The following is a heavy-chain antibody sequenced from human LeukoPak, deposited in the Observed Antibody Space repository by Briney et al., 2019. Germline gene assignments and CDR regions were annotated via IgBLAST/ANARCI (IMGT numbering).Heavy chain of an antibody. CDR1: GGSIRNSNYY. J-gene: IGHJ4*02. D-gene: IGHD3-9*01. CDR2: VYYSGTS. V-gene: IGHV4-39*07. CDR3: ARDSHYDILTGYFHFDY. Sequence: SDTLSLTCTVSGGSIRNSNYYWGWIRQPPGKGLEWIGSVYYSGTSYYNPSLKSRVTMSVDTSKNQFSLKLSSVTAADTAVYYCARDSHYDILTGYFHFDYWGQGTLATVSS.